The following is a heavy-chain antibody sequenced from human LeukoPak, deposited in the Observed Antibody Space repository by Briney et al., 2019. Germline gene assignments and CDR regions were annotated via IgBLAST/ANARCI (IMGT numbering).Heavy chain of an antibody. D-gene: IGHD1-14*01. V-gene: IGHV4-4*02. CDR3: ARAPEYGLYYFDY. Sequence: PGGSLRLSCAASGFTCSSYSMNWVRQAPGKGLEWIGEISHSGSTNYNPSLKSRVTISVDKSKNQFSLKLTSVTAADTAVYYCARAPEYGLYYFDYWGQGTLVTVSS. CDR1: GFTCSSYS. J-gene: IGHJ4*02. CDR2: ISHSGST.